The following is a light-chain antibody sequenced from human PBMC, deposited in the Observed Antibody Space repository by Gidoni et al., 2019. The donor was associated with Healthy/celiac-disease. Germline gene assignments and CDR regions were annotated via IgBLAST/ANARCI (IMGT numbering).Light chain of an antibody. CDR1: SSNIGAGYD. CDR3: QSYDTSLSGWV. Sequence: QSVLTQPPSVSGAPGQSVTISCTGSSSNIGAGYDVHWYQQLPGTAPKLLIYGNSNRPSGVPDRFSGSKSGTSASLAITGLQAADEADFYCQSYDTSLSGWVFGGGTKLTVL. CDR2: GNS. V-gene: IGLV1-40*01. J-gene: IGLJ2*01.